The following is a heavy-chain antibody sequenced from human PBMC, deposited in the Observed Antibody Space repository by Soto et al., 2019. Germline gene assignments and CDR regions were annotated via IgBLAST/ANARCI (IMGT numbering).Heavy chain of an antibody. CDR3: ARVPSGYYPGWFDP. J-gene: IGHJ5*02. V-gene: IGHV4-31*03. Sequence: QVQLQESGPGLVKASQTLSLTCTVSGDSISSGGYYWSWIRQHPGKGLEWIGYIYYSGSTYYNPSPKSRVTISVDTSKNPFSLKLSSVTAADTAVYYCARVPSGYYPGWFDPWGQGTLVTVSS. CDR1: GDSISSGGYY. D-gene: IGHD3-22*01. CDR2: IYYSGST.